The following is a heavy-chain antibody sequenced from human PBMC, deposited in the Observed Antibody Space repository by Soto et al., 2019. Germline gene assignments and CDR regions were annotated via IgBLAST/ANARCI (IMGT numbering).Heavy chain of an antibody. V-gene: IGHV3-23*01. CDR1: GFTFSSYA. D-gene: IGHD3-16*02. Sequence: GGSLRLSCVASGFTFSSYAMSWVRQAPGKGLEWVSAISGSGGSTYYADSVKGRFTISRDNSKNTLYLQMNSLRAEETAVYYCAKDEVSLAPATGWTDAFDIWGQGTTVTISS. CDR3: AKDEVSLAPATGWTDAFDI. CDR2: ISGSGGST. J-gene: IGHJ3*02.